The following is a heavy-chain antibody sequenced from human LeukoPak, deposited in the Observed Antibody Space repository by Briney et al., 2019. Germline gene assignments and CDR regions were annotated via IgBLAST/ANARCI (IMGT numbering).Heavy chain of an antibody. CDR2: IRYDGSNK. J-gene: IGHJ4*02. V-gene: IGHV3-30*02. CDR3: ANDNPSSGWHWDYFDN. Sequence: HAGGALRLSCAASGFTFSSYGMPWVRQAPGKGLEWVAFIRYDGSNKYYADSVKGRFTISRDNSKNTLYLQMNSLKAEDTAVYYCANDNPSSGWHWDYFDNWGQGTLVTVSS. CDR1: GFTFSSYG. D-gene: IGHD6-19*01.